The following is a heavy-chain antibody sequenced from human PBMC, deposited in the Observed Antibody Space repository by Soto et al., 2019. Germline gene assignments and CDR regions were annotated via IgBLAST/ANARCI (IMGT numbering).Heavy chain of an antibody. J-gene: IGHJ5*02. V-gene: IGHV1-69*04. D-gene: IGHD3-22*01. Sequence: HAPSPGLEWMGRIIPVLGIANYAQKFQGRVTITADKSTSTAYMELSSLRSEDTAVYYCARDWAYYYDSSGPFDPWGQGTLVTVSS. CDR3: ARDWAYYYDSSGPFDP. CDR2: IIPVLGIA.